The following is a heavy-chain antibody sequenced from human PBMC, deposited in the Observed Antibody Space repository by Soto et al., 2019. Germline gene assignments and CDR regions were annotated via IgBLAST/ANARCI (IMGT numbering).Heavy chain of an antibody. CDR2: INPNGGVT. CDR3: ARESGGATATLDYYYFYMDV. Sequence: QVQLVQSGAEVRKPGASVTVSCRSSGDSFNDYYIHWVRQAPGQGFEWMGWINPNGGVTKYAKKVQGWVSMTRDTSIRTVYMQLSRLTSDDTAVYYCARESGGATATLDYYYFYMDVWGTGTTVTVSS. D-gene: IGHD5-12*01. V-gene: IGHV1-2*04. CDR1: GDSFNDYY. J-gene: IGHJ6*03.